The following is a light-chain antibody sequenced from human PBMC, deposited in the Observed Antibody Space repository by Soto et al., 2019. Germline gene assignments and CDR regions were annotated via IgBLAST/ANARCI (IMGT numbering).Light chain of an antibody. J-gene: IGKJ5*01. Sequence: IELTPSPSFLSPSIGARFTITCRASQVIRTSLAWYQQKPGKAPKLLIYDASNLETGVPSRFSGSGSGTDFTLTISSLQPEDFATYYCQQSYSTPITSGQGTGLEIK. CDR2: DAS. CDR3: QQSYSTPIT. V-gene: IGKV1-39*01. CDR1: QVIRTS.